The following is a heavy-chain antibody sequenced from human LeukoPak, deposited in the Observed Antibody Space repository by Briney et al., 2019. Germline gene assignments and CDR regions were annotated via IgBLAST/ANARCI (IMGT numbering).Heavy chain of an antibody. CDR3: AREEHRLAEAGTSAFDL. CDR2: INRDGGLT. J-gene: IGHJ3*01. D-gene: IGHD6-13*01. CDR1: GFIFTNYW. Sequence: GGSLRLSCAASGFIFTNYWMHWVRQAPGKGLAWVSHINRDGGLTNYADSVKGRFTISRDNARNTVYLQMSSLRVEDTAIYFCAREEHRLAEAGTSAFDLGGQGTLVTVSP. V-gene: IGHV3-74*01.